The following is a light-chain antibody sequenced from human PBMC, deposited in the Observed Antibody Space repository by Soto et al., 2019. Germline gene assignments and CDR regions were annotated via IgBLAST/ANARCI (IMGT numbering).Light chain of an antibody. J-gene: IGKJ4*01. Sequence: DIQMTQSPYTLSASVGDRVTITCRASQSFSSWLAWYQQKPGKAPKLLIYKASNLGSGVPSRFSGSGSGTEFTLTISSLQPDDFATYYCQQYNSYPLTFGGGTKVEIK. V-gene: IGKV1-5*03. CDR1: QSFSSW. CDR2: KAS. CDR3: QQYNSYPLT.